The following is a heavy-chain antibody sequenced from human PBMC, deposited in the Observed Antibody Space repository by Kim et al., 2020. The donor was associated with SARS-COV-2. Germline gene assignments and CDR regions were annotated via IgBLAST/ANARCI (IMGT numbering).Heavy chain of an antibody. CDR1: GGSISSSSFY. J-gene: IGHJ2*01. CDR3: ARRAQFSSYWYFDL. Sequence: SETLSLTCTVSGGSISSSSFYGGWIRQPPGKGLEWVGTIFSNGNTYHNPSLGSRVTISVDTSKNHFSLNLSSVTAADTAVYYCARRAQFSSYWYFDLWGR. CDR2: IFSNGNT. V-gene: IGHV4-39*02. D-gene: IGHD1-1*01.